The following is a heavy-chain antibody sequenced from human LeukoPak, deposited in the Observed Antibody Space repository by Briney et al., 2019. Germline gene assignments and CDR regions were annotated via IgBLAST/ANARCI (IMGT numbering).Heavy chain of an antibody. CDR1: GGTFSSYA. Sequence: SVKVSCKASGGTFSSYAISWVRQAPGQGLEWMGGIIPIFGTANYAQKFQGRVTITADESTSTAYMELSSLRSEDTAVYYCARGNGLLLFLAFDIWGQGTMVTVSP. J-gene: IGHJ3*02. V-gene: IGHV1-69*13. CDR2: IIPIFGTA. CDR3: ARGNGLLLFLAFDI. D-gene: IGHD2/OR15-2a*01.